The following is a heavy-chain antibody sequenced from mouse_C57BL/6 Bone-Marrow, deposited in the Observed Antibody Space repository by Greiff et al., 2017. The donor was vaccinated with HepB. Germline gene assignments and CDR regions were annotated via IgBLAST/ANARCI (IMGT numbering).Heavy chain of an antibody. V-gene: IGHV1-69*01. CDR3: ARWRGDYDWYFDV. J-gene: IGHJ1*03. D-gene: IGHD2-4*01. Sequence: QVQLQQPGAELVMPGASVKLSCKASGYTFTSYWMHWVKQRPGQGLEWIGEIDPSDSYTNYNQKFKGKSTLTVDKSSSTAYMQLSSLTSEDSAVYYCARWRGDYDWYFDVWGTGTTVTVSS. CDR2: IDPSDSYT. CDR1: GYTFTSYW.